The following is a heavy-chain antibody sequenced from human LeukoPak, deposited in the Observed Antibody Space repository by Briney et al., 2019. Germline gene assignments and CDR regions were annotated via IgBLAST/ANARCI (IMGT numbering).Heavy chain of an antibody. CDR3: ARCSGGGSGSPLSFDP. CDR1: GGSISSGSYY. Sequence: SETLPLTCTVSGGSISSGSYYWSWIRQPAGKGLEWTGRIYTSGSTNYNPSLKSRVTISVDTSKNQFSLKLSSVTAADTAVYYCARCSGGGSGSPLSFDPWGQGTLVTVSS. CDR2: IYTSGST. V-gene: IGHV4-61*02. J-gene: IGHJ5*02. D-gene: IGHD3-10*01.